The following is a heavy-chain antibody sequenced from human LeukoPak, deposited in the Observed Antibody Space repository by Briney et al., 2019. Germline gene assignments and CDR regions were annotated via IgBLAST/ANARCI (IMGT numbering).Heavy chain of an antibody. J-gene: IGHJ5*02. CDR3: ARDRGGSGSYMPNWFDP. D-gene: IGHD3-10*01. CDR2: ISSSSSYI. CDR1: GFTFSSYS. V-gene: IGHV3-21*01. Sequence: PGGSLRLSCAASGFTFSSYSMTWVRQAPGKGLEWVSSISSSSSYIYYADSVKGRFTISRDNAKNSLYLQMNSLRAEDTAVYYCARDRGGSGSYMPNWFDPWGQGTLVTVSS.